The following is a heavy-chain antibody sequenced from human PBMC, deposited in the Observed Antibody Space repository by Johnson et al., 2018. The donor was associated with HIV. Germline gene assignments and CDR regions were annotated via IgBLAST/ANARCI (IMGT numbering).Heavy chain of an antibody. CDR1: GFTFSNAW. D-gene: IGHD6-13*01. Sequence: VQLVESGGGLVKPGGSLRLSCAASGFTFSNAWMSWVRQAPGKGLEWVGRIKSKSDGGTTDYAAPVKGRFTISRDNSKNTLYLQRNSLRAEDTAVYYCAREQELIGERAFDIWGQGTMVTVSS. V-gene: IGHV3-15*05. CDR2: IKSKSDGGTT. CDR3: AREQELIGERAFDI. J-gene: IGHJ3*02.